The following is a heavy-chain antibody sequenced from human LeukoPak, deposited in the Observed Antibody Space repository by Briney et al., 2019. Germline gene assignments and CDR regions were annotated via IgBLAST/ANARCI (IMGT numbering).Heavy chain of an antibody. D-gene: IGHD3-22*01. CDR3: XXXXYESSGYGGYYMDV. V-gene: IGHV4-39*01. Sequence: PSETLSLTCTVSGGSISSSSFYWGWIRQPPGKGLEWIGTIYYSGNTYYNPSLKSRVTISVDTSKNQFSLKLNSVTAADTAVYXXXXXXYESSGYGGYYMDVWGKGTTVTVSS. CDR2: IYYSGNT. CDR1: GGSISSSSFY. J-gene: IGHJ6*03.